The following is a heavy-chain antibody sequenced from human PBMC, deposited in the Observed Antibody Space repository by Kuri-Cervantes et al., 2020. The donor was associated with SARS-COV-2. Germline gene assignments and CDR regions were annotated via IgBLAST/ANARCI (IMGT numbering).Heavy chain of an antibody. CDR2: ISGSSGST. J-gene: IGHJ6*03. V-gene: IGHV3-23*01. CDR3: AREGSNDHHDYYDYYMDV. CDR1: GFTFSSYA. D-gene: IGHD1-14*01. Sequence: GESLKISCAASGFTFSSYAMSWVRQAPGKGLEWVSAISGSSGSTHYADSVKGRFTISRDNSKNTLYLQMNSLRAEDTAVYYCAREGSNDHHDYYDYYMDVWGKGTTVTVSS.